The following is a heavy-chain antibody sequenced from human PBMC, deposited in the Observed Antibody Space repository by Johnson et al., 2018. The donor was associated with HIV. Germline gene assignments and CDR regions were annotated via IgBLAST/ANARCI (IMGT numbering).Heavy chain of an antibody. CDR1: GFTLSNYW. D-gene: IGHD1-1*01. J-gene: IGHJ3*02. CDR2: IRYDGSNK. Sequence: QVQLVESGGGLVQREGSLRLSCAASGFTLSNYWMSWVRQAPGKGLEWVAFIRYDGSNKYYADSVKGRFTISRDNSKNTLYLQMNSLRAEDTAVYYCARKKATVFSTTSTNYAFDIWGQGTMVTVSS. CDR3: ARKKATVFSTTSTNYAFDI. V-gene: IGHV3-33*08.